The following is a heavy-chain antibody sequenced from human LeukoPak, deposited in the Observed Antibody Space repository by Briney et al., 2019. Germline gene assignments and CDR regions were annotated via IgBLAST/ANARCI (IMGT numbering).Heavy chain of an antibody. CDR1: GGTFSIYA. Sequence: GASVKVSCKSSGGTFSIYAISWVRQPPGQGLEWMWGIIPIFGTANYTQKFQGRVTITADESTSTAYMELSSLRSEDTAVYYCARSGVPPVPAATTYYYYYMDVWGKGTTVTISS. D-gene: IGHD2-2*01. CDR2: IIPIFGTA. V-gene: IGHV1-69*13. CDR3: ARSGVPPVPAATTYYYYYMDV. J-gene: IGHJ6*03.